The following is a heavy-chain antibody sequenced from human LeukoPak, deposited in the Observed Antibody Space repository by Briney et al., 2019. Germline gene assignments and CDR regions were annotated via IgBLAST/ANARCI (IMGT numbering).Heavy chain of an antibody. V-gene: IGHV1-2*02. CDR2: LNPNSGNT. J-gene: IGHJ3*02. CDR3: ARGRREVAFDI. CDR1: GYTFTDYY. Sequence: GASVKVSCKASGYTFTDYYMHWVRQAPGQGLQWMGCLNPNSGNTNYAQKFQGRFSMTRDTSISTAYMELRRLRSDDTAVFYCARGRREVAFDIWGRGTMVTVSS.